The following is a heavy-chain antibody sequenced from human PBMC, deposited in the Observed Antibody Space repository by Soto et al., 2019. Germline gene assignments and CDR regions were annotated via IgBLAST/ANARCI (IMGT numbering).Heavy chain of an antibody. CDR3: AREVAADGTFREDVFDI. CDR2: IISIFSTT. Sequence: QVHLVQSGAEVKKPGSSVKVSCKASGGSFSNHAINWVRQAPGQGLEWMGRIISIFSTTNYAQKFQGRVTFTADESTVTAYMELSSLKHDDTAKYYCAREVAADGTFREDVFDIWGQGTMVTVSS. CDR1: GGSFSNHA. V-gene: IGHV1-69*12. J-gene: IGHJ3*02. D-gene: IGHD6-13*01.